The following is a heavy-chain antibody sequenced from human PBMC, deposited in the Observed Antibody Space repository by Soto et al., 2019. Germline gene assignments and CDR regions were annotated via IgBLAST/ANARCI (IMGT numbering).Heavy chain of an antibody. CDR3: ARVASDYINSVDN. CDR1: GFTFNAYA. CDR2: IGGSGGNR. D-gene: IGHD4-4*01. V-gene: IGHV3-23*01. J-gene: IGHJ4*02. Sequence: PGVSLRLSCAASGFTFNAYAMTWVRQAPGKGLEWVSAIGGSGGNRYYADSVRGRFTISRDNSKDTVDLQMNSLRVEDTAVYYCARVASDYINSVDNWGQGILVTVSS.